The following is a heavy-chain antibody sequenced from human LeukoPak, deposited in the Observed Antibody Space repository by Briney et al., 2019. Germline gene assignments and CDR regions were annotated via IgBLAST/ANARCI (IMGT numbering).Heavy chain of an antibody. CDR2: INLSGGST. V-gene: IGHV1-46*01. Sequence: ASVKVSCKASGGTFSSYAISWVRQAPGQGLEWMAIINLSGGSTDYTQKYQGRVTVTRDTSTSTVYMELSSLRSEDTAVYYCVRHNHMDVWGQGTTVTVSS. J-gene: IGHJ6*02. CDR3: VRHNHMDV. CDR1: GGTFSSYA.